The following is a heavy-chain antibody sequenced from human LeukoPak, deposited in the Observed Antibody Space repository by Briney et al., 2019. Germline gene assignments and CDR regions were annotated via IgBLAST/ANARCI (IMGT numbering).Heavy chain of an antibody. Sequence: SGGSLRLSCAASGFTFSRYYMHWVRQAPGKGLVWVSRINSDGSSTTYADSVKGRFTISRDNAKNTLYLQMNSLKVEDTAVYYCTTDLIVVVVAATSYWGQGTLVTVSS. CDR1: GFTFSRYY. V-gene: IGHV3-74*01. CDR3: TTDLIVVVVAATSY. CDR2: INSDGSST. D-gene: IGHD2-15*01. J-gene: IGHJ4*02.